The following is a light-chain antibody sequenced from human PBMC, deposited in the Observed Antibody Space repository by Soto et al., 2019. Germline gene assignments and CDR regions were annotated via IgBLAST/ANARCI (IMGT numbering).Light chain of an antibody. J-gene: IGLJ2*01. V-gene: IGLV1-40*01. Sequence: QSVLTQPPSVSGAPGQRVTISCTGSSSNIGAGYDVHWYQQLPGTAPKLLIYGNSNRPSGVPDRFSGSKSGTSASLAITGLQTEDEADYYCQYYDSSLSGVVFGGGTKVTVL. CDR2: GNS. CDR3: QYYDSSLSGVV. CDR1: SSNIGAGYD.